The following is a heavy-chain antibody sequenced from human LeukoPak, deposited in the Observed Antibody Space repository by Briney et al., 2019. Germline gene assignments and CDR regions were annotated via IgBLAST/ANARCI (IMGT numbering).Heavy chain of an antibody. J-gene: IGHJ4*02. CDR2: ISYSGTT. CDR1: GGSTNSFF. Sequence: SETLSLTCTVSGGSTNSFFWSWIRQPPGKELEWIGYISYSGTTKYNPSLESRVTISLDRSKNQFSLKLTSVTAADTAVYYGARGNTIAATEWGQGTLVTVSS. V-gene: IGHV4-59*01. D-gene: IGHD6-13*01. CDR3: ARGNTIAATE.